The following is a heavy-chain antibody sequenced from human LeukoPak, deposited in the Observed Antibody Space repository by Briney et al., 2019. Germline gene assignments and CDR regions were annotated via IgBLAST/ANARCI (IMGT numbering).Heavy chain of an antibody. Sequence: ASVKVSCKASGYPFTTYGINWVRQAPGQGLEWMGWINTYNGDTNYAQKVQGRVTMTTDTSTSTVYIELRSLTSDDTAAYYCAREWWGYDVLTGDNWFDPWGQGTLVTVSS. CDR1: GYPFTTYG. CDR2: INTYNGDT. V-gene: IGHV1-18*01. D-gene: IGHD3-9*01. J-gene: IGHJ5*02. CDR3: AREWWGYDVLTGDNWFDP.